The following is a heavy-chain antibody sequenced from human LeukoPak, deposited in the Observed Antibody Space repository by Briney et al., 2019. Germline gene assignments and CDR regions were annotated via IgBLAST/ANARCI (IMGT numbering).Heavy chain of an antibody. J-gene: IGHJ4*02. CDR2: INSNSGAT. D-gene: IGHD5-12*01. CDR1: GYTFTGYY. CDR3: ARDRGYSGYDY. V-gene: IGHV1-2*02. Sequence: GASVKVSCKASGYTFTGYYMHWVRQAPGQGLEWMGWINSNSGATHDAQKFQGRVTMTRDTSISTAYMELSRLRSDDTAVYYCARDRGYSGYDYWGQGTLVTVSS.